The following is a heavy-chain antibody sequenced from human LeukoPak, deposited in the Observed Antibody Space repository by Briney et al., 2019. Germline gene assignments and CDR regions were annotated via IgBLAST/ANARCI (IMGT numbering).Heavy chain of an antibody. D-gene: IGHD2-2*01. Sequence: ASVKVSCKASGYTFTGYYMHWVRQAPGQGLEWMGWINPNSGGTNYAQKFQGRVTMTRDTSISTAYMELSRLRSDDTAVYYCVRRGLGYQLIFSSFNFDYWGQGTLVTVSS. J-gene: IGHJ4*02. CDR1: GYTFTGYY. CDR2: INPNSGGT. V-gene: IGHV1-2*02. CDR3: VRRGLGYQLIFSSFNFDY.